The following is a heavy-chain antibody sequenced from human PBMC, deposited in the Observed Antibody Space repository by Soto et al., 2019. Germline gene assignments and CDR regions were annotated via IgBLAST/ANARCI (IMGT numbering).Heavy chain of an antibody. CDR1: GVTFIKFI. V-gene: IGHV1-46*01. Sequence: ASVTVSCKASGVTFIKFIMSWVLQAPGLGLEWMGIINPSGGSTSYAQKFQGRVTMTRDTSTSTVYMELSSLRSEDTAVYYCAGGGVVVAATDRDYYYYGMDVWGQGTTLTVSS. J-gene: IGHJ6*02. CDR2: INPSGGST. CDR3: AGGGVVVAATDRDYYYYGMDV. D-gene: IGHD2-15*01.